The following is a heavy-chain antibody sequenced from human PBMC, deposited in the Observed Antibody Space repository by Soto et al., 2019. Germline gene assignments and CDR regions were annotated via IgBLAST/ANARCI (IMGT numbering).Heavy chain of an antibody. CDR1: GFTFSDYA. V-gene: IGHV3-23*01. CDR3: AKDHGMDV. Sequence: LRLSCVASGFTFSDYAMAWVRQSPGKGLEWVSSISGSGGSTYYADSVKGRFTISRDNSKNTVFLQMNSLRAEDTAVYYCAKDHGMDVWGQGATVTVSS. CDR2: ISGSGGST. J-gene: IGHJ6*02.